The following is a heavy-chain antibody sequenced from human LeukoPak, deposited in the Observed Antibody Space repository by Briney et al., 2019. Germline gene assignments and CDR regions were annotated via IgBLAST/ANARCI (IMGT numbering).Heavy chain of an antibody. D-gene: IGHD3-10*01. CDR2: ISAYNGNT. Sequence: GASVKVSCKASGYTFTSYGISWVRQAPGQGLEWMGWISAYNGNTNYAQELQGRVTMTTDTSTSTAYMELRSPRSDDTAVYYCAREVTMAPEQGFDYWGQGTLVTVSS. CDR1: GYTFTSYG. CDR3: AREVTMAPEQGFDY. J-gene: IGHJ4*02. V-gene: IGHV1-18*01.